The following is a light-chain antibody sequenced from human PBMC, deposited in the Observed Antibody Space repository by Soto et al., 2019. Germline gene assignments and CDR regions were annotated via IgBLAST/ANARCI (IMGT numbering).Light chain of an antibody. V-gene: IGLV1-47*01. J-gene: IGLJ2*01. Sequence: QSALTQPPSASGTPGQRVTISCSGSTSNIGSNYVYWYQHLPGTAPKLLIYRNDQRPSGVPDRFSGSKSGTSASLAISGLRSEDEADYYCAAWDDSLSGSVLFGGGTKLTVL. CDR1: TSNIGSNY. CDR2: RND. CDR3: AAWDDSLSGSVL.